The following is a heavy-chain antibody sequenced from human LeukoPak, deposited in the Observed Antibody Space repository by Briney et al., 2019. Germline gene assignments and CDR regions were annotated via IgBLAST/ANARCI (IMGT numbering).Heavy chain of an antibody. J-gene: IGHJ4*02. D-gene: IGHD1-26*01. CDR1: GYTFTNYY. CDR2: INPSGGST. CDR3: ARVGVGARYYFDY. V-gene: IGHV1-46*01. Sequence: ASVKVSCKASGYTFTNYYMHWVRQAPGQGLEWMGIINPSGGSTSYAQRLQGRVTMTRDTSTSTVYMELSSLRSEDTAVYYCARVGVGARYYFDYWGQGTLVTVSS.